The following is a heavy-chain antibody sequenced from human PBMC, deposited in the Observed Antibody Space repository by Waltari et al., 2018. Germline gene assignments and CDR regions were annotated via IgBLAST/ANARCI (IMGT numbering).Heavy chain of an antibody. CDR2: IKHSGST. V-gene: IGHV4-34*01. J-gene: IGHJ3*02. D-gene: IGHD1-26*01. CDR1: GGSFSGYY. CDR3: ARTGRYAFDI. Sequence: QVQLQQWGAGLLKPSETLSLTCAVYGGSFSGYYWSWIRQPTGKGLEWIGEIKHSGSTNYNPSLKSRVTISVDTSKNQFSLKLSSVTAADTAVYYCARTGRYAFDIWGQGTMVTVSS.